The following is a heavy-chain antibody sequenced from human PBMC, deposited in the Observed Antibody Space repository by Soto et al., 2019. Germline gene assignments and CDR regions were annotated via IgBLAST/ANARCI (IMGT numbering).Heavy chain of an antibody. D-gene: IGHD3-22*01. Sequence: PGGSLRLSCAASGFTFSSYAMHWVRQAPGKGLECVAVISYDGSNKYYADSVKGRFTISRDNSKNTLYLQINSLRAEDTAVYYFLKGEYYYDGSAYYPFDYWGQGRMVTVSS. J-gene: IGHJ4*02. V-gene: IGHV3-30-3*01. CDR3: LKGEYYYDGSAYYPFDY. CDR2: ISYDGSNK. CDR1: GFTFSSYA.